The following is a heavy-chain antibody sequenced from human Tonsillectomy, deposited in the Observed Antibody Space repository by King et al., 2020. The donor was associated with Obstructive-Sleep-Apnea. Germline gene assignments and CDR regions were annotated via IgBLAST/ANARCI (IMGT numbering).Heavy chain of an antibody. J-gene: IGHJ5*02. CDR2: IKSKTDGGTT. CDR1: GFTFSNAW. V-gene: IGHV3-15*01. D-gene: IGHD6-19*01. CDR3: TTVAAVAGIDWFDP. Sequence: VQLVESGGGLVKPGGSLRLSCAASGFTFSNAWMGWVRQAPGKGLEWVGRIKSKTDGGTTDYAAPVKGRFTISRDVSKNTLYLQMNSLKTEDTAVYYCTTVAAVAGIDWFDPWGQGTLVTVSS.